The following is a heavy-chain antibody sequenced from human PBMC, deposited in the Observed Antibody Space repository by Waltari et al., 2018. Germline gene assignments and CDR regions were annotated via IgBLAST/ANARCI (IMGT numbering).Heavy chain of an antibody. J-gene: IGHJ3*02. CDR2: INHSGST. CDR1: GRSFMGYY. CDR3: ARGSSGWYDRRDAFDI. V-gene: IGHV4-34*01. Sequence: QVQLQQWGAGLLKPSETLSLTCAAYGRSFMGYYWPWIRPPPGKGLEWIGEINHSGSTNYNPSLKSRVTISVDTSKNQFSLKLSSVTAADTAVYYCARGSSGWYDRRDAFDIWGQGTMVTVSS. D-gene: IGHD6-19*01.